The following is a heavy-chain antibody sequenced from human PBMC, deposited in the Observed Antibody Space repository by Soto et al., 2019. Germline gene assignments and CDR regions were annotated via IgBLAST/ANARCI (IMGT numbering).Heavy chain of an antibody. D-gene: IGHD6-13*01. Sequence: GGSLRLSCTASGFAFRSHAMQWVRQAPGKGLEWVAVVSSDGATKYVADSLKGRFTISRDNFESTMSLQMNNLRPEDTALYYCARSSVHIAAAGRLDLWGPGTLVTVSS. J-gene: IGHJ5*02. CDR1: GFAFRSHA. V-gene: IGHV3-30*14. CDR3: ARSSVHIAAAGRLDL. CDR2: VSSDGATK.